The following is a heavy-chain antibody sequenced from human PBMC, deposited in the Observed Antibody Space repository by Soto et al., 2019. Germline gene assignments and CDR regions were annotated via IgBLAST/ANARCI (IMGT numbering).Heavy chain of an antibody. D-gene: IGHD6-19*01. V-gene: IGHV3-7*01. CDR3: AGENVAVPAYF. CDR1: RFTFSNYW. Sequence: GGSLRLSCTASRFTFSNYWMSWVRQAPGKGLEWVANIKQDGSETYYVDSLRGRFTISRDNAKNSVYLQMNSLRVDDTAVYFCAGENVAVPAYFWGQGT. CDR2: IKQDGSET. J-gene: IGHJ4*02.